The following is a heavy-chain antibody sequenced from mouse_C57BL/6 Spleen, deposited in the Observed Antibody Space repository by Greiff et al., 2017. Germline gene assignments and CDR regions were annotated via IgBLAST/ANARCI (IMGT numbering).Heavy chain of an antibody. Sequence: VQLQQSGPELVKPGASVKMSCKASGYTFTDYNMHWVKQSHGKSLEWIGYINPNNGGTSYNQKFKGKATLTVNKSSSAAYMELRSLTSEDSAVYYCARSRDGYYVGYFDVWGTGTTVTVSS. J-gene: IGHJ1*03. CDR2: INPNNGGT. CDR1: GYTFTDYN. V-gene: IGHV1-22*01. CDR3: ARSRDGYYVGYFDV. D-gene: IGHD2-3*01.